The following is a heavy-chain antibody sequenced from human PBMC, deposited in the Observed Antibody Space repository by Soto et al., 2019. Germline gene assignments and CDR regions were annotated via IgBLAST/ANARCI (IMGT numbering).Heavy chain of an antibody. D-gene: IGHD3-3*01. V-gene: IGHV3-11*06. J-gene: IGHJ6*02. CDR1: GFTFSDFY. Sequence: PGGSLRLSCAASGFTFSDFYMSWIRQAPGKGLEWDSYISSTSLFTNHADSVKGRFTISRDNAKHSLYLQMNSLRPEDTAVYYCAREFWSGSYTSNYGMDVWGQGTTVTVYS. CDR2: ISSTSLFT. CDR3: AREFWSGSYTSNYGMDV.